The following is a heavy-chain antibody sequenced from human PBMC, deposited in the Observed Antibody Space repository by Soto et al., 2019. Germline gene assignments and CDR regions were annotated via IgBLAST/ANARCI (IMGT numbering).Heavy chain of an antibody. Sequence: GGSLRLSCAASGFTFRSYWMNWVRQAPGKGLEWVANINQDGSDKNYVDSVKGRFSISRDNAKNSLYLQMNSLRAEDTAVYYCAGDSGWREFDYWGQGTLVTVSS. CDR2: INQDGSDK. V-gene: IGHV3-7*05. CDR1: GFTFRSYW. CDR3: AGDSGWREFDY. D-gene: IGHD3-10*01. J-gene: IGHJ4*02.